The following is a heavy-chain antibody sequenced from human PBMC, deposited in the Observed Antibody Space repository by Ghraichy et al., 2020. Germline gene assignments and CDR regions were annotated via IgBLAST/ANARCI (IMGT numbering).Heavy chain of an antibody. CDR1: GFTFSSYA. D-gene: IGHD3-3*01. Sequence: GGSLRLSCAGSGFTFSSYAMSWVRQAPGKGLEWVSAISGSGGSTYYTDSVKGRVTISRDNLKNTLYLQMSSLRAEDTAVYYCSKGSAGGVLGFLEWFPFDPWGQGTLVTVSS. CDR3: SKGSAGGVLGFLEWFPFDP. J-gene: IGHJ5*02. V-gene: IGHV3-23*01. CDR2: ISGSGGST.